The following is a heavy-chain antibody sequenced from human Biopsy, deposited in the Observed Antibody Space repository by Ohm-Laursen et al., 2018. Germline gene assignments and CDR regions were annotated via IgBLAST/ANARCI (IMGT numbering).Heavy chain of an antibody. J-gene: IGHJ6*02. CDR3: ARGFGDHLSATDYGMDV. CDR2: IWYDGTNK. V-gene: IGHV3-33*07. CDR1: GFSFSTYG. D-gene: IGHD4-17*01. Sequence: SLRLSCTASGFSFSTYGIYWVRQAPGKGLEWVAAIWYDGTNKYYAESVKGRLTISRDNSKNTLYLQMNSLRVEDTAVYFCARGFGDHLSATDYGMDVWGQGTTVTVSS.